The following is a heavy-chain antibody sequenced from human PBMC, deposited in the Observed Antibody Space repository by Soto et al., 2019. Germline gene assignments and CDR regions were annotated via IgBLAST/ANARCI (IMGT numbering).Heavy chain of an antibody. V-gene: IGHV1-69*02. Sequence: ASVKVSRKASGGTFSSYTISWVRQAPGQGLEWMGRIIPILGIANYAQKFQGRVMITADKSTSTAYMELSSLRSEDTAVYYCARGYCSGGSCLYFDYWGQGTLVTVSS. J-gene: IGHJ4*02. D-gene: IGHD2-15*01. CDR3: ARGYCSGGSCLYFDY. CDR1: GGTFSSYT. CDR2: IIPILGIA.